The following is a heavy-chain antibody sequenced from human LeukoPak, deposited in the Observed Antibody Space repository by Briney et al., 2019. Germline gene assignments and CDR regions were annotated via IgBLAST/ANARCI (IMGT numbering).Heavy chain of an antibody. Sequence: GGSLRLSCAASGFTFDDYAMHWVRQAPGKGLEWVSGISWNSGSIGYADSVKGRFTTSREHAKDSLYLQMNSLRAEDTAVYYCAELGITMIGGVWGKGTTVTISS. D-gene: IGHD3-10*02. CDR1: GFTFDDYA. CDR3: AELGITMIGGV. V-gene: IGHV3-9*01. J-gene: IGHJ6*04. CDR2: ISWNSGSI.